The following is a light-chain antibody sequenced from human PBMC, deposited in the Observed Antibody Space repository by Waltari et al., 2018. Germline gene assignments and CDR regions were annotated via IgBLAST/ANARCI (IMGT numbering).Light chain of an antibody. CDR2: EVS. V-gene: IGLV2-18*02. Sequence: QSALTQPPSVSGSPGQSVTISCPGTSSDVGSFNRVPWFQQPPGTAPNRMIYEVSNRPSGVPDRFSGSKSGNTASLTISGLQAEDEADYYCSSYTTRSTWVFGGGTKLTVL. CDR3: SSYTTRSTWV. CDR1: SSDVGSFNR. J-gene: IGLJ3*02.